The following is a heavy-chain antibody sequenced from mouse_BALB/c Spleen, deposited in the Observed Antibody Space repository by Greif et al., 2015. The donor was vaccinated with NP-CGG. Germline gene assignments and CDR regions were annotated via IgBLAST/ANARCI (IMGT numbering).Heavy chain of an antibody. CDR2: IDPSDSYT. J-gene: IGHJ4*01. D-gene: IGHD1-1*01. CDR3: TRYTGYYYGRPYAMDY. CDR1: GYTFTSYW. Sequence: QVQLQQSGAELVKPGASVKMSCKASGYTFTSYWMHWVKQRPGQGLEWIGTIDPSDSYTSYNQKFKGKATLTVDTSSSTAYMQLSSLTSEDSAVYYCTRYTGYYYGRPYAMDYWGQGTSVTVSS. V-gene: IGHV1S127*01.